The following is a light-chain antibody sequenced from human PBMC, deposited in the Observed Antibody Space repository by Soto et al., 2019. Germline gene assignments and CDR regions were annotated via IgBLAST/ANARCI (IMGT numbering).Light chain of an antibody. CDR1: QSVGSN. J-gene: IGKJ5*01. V-gene: IGKV3D-15*01. CDR2: GAS. Sequence: EIVLTQSPATLSLSPGERATLSCRASQSVGSNYLAWYQRKPGQAPRLLIYGASNRDTGIPDRFSGSGSGTEFTLTISGLQSEDFAVYYCQQYNDRPPITFGQGTRLEIK. CDR3: QQYNDRPPIT.